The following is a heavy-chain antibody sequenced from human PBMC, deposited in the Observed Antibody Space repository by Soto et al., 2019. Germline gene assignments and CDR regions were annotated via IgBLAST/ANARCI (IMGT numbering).Heavy chain of an antibody. Sequence: SETLSLTCAVHGGSFSGFFWTWTRQSPGKGLEWIGEINHSGRTNHNPSLKSRVTISVDTSKRQFSLNLSSVTAADTAVYYCARGSYYYDNSGYFHWGQGTLVTVSS. J-gene: IGHJ4*02. CDR1: GGSFSGFF. CDR2: INHSGRT. CDR3: ARGSYYYDNSGYFH. V-gene: IGHV4-34*01. D-gene: IGHD3-22*01.